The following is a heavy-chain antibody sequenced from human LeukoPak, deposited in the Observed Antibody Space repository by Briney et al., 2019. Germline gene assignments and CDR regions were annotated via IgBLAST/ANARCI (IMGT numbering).Heavy chain of an antibody. J-gene: IGHJ4*02. Sequence: GGSLRLSCAASGFTFSSYWMSWVRQAPGKGLECVARIKEDGSEKYYVDSVKGRFTISRDNAKNSLYLQMNSLRVEDAAVYYCERRSALDYWGQGTLVTVSS. CDR3: ERRSALDY. CDR1: GFTFSSYW. V-gene: IGHV3-7*01. CDR2: IKEDGSEK.